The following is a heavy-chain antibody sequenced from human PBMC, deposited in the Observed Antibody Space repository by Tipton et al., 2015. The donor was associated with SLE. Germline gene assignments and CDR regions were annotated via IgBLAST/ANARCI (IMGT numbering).Heavy chain of an antibody. CDR3: ARGYKYYYGSALDY. Sequence: TLSLTCAVYGGSFSGYYWSWIRQPPGKGLEWIGEINHSGSTNYNPSLKSRVTISVDTSKNQFSLKLSSVTAADTAVYYCARGYKYYYGSALDYWGQGTLVTVPS. J-gene: IGHJ4*02. CDR2: INHSGST. CDR1: GGSFSGYY. D-gene: IGHD3-10*01. V-gene: IGHV4-34*01.